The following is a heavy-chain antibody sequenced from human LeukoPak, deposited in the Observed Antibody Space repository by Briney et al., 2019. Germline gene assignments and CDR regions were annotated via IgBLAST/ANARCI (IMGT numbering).Heavy chain of an antibody. CDR2: ISSSSTYI. CDR1: GFIFSSDS. J-gene: IGHJ6*04. V-gene: IGHV3-21*01. D-gene: IGHD3-10*02. CDR3: AELGITMIGGV. Sequence: PGGSLRLSCAASGFIFSSDSMNWVRQAPGKGLEWVSSISSSSTYIYYADSVKGRFTISRDKAKNSLYLQMNSLRAEDTAVYYCAELGITMIGGVWGKGTTVTISS.